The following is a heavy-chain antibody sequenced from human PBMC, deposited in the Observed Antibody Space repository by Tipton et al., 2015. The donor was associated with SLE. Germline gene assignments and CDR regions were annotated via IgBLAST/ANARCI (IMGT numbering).Heavy chain of an antibody. CDR2: IYYSGST. J-gene: IGHJ4*02. V-gene: IGHV4-31*03. D-gene: IGHD6-6*01. CDR3: ARGGGIAAPAY. CDR1: GGSISSSSYY. Sequence: TLSLTCTVSGGSISSSSYYWGWIRQPPGKGLEWIGYIYYSGSTYYNPSLKSRVTISVDTSKNQFSLKLGSVTAADTAVYYCARGGGIAAPAYWGQGTLVTVSS.